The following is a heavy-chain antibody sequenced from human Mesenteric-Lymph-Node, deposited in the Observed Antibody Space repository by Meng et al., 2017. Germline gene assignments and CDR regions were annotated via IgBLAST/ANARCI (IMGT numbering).Heavy chain of an antibody. J-gene: IGHJ4*02. D-gene: IGHD5-18*01. CDR2: IIPIFGTA. V-gene: IGHV1-69*06. CDR3: ARVSSGYSYGYYFDY. Sequence: QVQPVPSGAEGKKPGSSVKVSCKASGGTFSSYAISWVRQAPGKGLEWMGGIIPIFGTANYAQKFQGRVTITADKSTSTAYMELSSLRSEDTAVYYCARVSSGYSYGYYFDYWGQGTLVTVSS. CDR1: GGTFSSYA.